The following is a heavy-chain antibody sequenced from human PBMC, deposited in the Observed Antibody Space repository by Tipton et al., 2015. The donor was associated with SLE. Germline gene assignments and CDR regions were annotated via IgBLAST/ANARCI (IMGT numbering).Heavy chain of an antibody. J-gene: IGHJ4*02. CDR1: GFTFSSHS. CDR2: ISSSSSYI. Sequence: SLRLPCAASGFTFSSHSMNWVRQAPGKGLEWVSFISSSSSYIYYADSVKGRFTISRDNAKKSLYLQMNSLRAEDTAVYSCARDSGYYGSSGYLFDYWGQGTLVTVSS. CDR3: ARDSGYYGSSGYLFDY. D-gene: IGHD3-22*01. V-gene: IGHV3-21*03.